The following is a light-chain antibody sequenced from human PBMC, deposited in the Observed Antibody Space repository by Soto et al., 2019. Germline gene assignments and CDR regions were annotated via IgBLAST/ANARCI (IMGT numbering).Light chain of an antibody. Sequence: EIVMTQSPATLSVSPWERATLSCRASQSVSSNLAWYQQKPGQAPRLLIYGASTGATGIPARFSGSGSGTDFTLTISDVEPEDFAVYYCHQRQSWPRTFGQGTKVDI. V-gene: IGKV3-15*01. J-gene: IGKJ1*01. CDR2: GAS. CDR3: HQRQSWPRT. CDR1: QSVSSN.